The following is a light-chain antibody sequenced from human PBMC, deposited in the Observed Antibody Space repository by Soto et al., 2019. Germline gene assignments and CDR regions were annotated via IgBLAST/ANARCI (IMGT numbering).Light chain of an antibody. V-gene: IGKV3-11*01. CDR1: QSVSSS. CDR2: ATS. Sequence: EIVLTQSPATLSLSPGERATLSCRASQSVSSSLPWYQHKPGQAPRLLIYATSHRATDIPARFSGSGSETDLTLTISRLEPEDFAVYYCQQRSDWPPSLTFGGWTKVEIK. J-gene: IGKJ4*01. CDR3: QQRSDWPPSLT.